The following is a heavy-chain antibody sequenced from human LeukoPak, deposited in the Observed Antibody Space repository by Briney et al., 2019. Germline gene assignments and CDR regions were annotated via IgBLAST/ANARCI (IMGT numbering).Heavy chain of an antibody. V-gene: IGHV3-7*01. CDR1: GVSFSTYW. J-gene: IGHJ3*02. D-gene: IGHD3-16*02. CDR2: INLHGSEK. CDR3: ARDVKSPFDI. Sequence: GGALRLSCAASGVSFSTYWMSWVRQAPGKGLEWVANINLHGSEKYYVDSVRGRFTISRDNAKNSLYLQMNSLRAEDAAVYFCARDVKSPFDIWGQGTMVTVSS.